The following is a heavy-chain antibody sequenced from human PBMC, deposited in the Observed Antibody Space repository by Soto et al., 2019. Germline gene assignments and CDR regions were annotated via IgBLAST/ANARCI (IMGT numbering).Heavy chain of an antibody. D-gene: IGHD3-10*01. CDR1: GFSFYTTA. V-gene: IGHV3-23*01. Sequence: GGSLRLSCAASGFSFYTTAMAWVRQAPGKGLEWVSGISDSGESTYYADSVKGRFTISRDNSKNTLYLQMSALRAEDSAIYFCVRGSKDSYPGSRIFDFWGRGTLVTVS. J-gene: IGHJ4*02. CDR2: ISDSGEST. CDR3: VRGSKDSYPGSRIFDF.